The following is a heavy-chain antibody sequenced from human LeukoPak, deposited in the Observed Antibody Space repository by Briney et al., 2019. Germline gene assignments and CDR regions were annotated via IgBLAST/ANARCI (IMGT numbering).Heavy chain of an antibody. V-gene: IGHV4-39*01. CDR2: IYYSGST. CDR3: ARPRRHYYGSRGDDWFDP. CDR1: GGSISSSSYY. D-gene: IGHD3-10*01. Sequence: SETLSLTCTVSGGSISSSSYYWGWIRQPPGKGLVWIGSIYYSGSTYYNPSLKSRVTISVDTSKNQFSLKLSSVTAADTAVYYCARPRRHYYGSRGDDWFDPRGQGTLVTVSS. J-gene: IGHJ5*02.